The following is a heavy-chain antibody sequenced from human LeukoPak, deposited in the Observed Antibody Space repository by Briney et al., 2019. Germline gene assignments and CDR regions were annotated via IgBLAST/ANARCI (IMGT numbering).Heavy chain of an antibody. CDR3: ARGTVCSSTSCYSFQESHYYGMDV. Sequence: ASVKVSCKASGGTFSSYAISWVRQAPGQGLEWMGGIIPIFGTANYAQKFQGRVTITADESTSTAYMELSSLRSEDTAVYYCARGTVCSSTSCYSFQESHYYGMDVWGQGTTVTVSS. CDR1: GGTFSSYA. CDR2: IIPIFGTA. V-gene: IGHV1-69*13. J-gene: IGHJ6*02. D-gene: IGHD2-2*01.